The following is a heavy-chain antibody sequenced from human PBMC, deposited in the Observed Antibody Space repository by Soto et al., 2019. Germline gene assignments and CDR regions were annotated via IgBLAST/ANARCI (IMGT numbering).Heavy chain of an antibody. V-gene: IGHV1-18*01. Sequence: VRLVQSGPEVKKPGASVRVSCKASGYTFANYGITWVRQTSGQGLEWLGWISGYNINTHYAQKFEDRVTLTTDKSTSTVYIELRSLKSDDTAIYFCARERRWEPLLYWGQGTLVTVSP. CDR3: ARERRWEPLLY. CDR1: GYTFANYG. D-gene: IGHD1-26*01. CDR2: ISGYNINT. J-gene: IGHJ4*02.